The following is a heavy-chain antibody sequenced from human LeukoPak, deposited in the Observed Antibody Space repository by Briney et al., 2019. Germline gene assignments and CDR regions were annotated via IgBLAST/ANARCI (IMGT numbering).Heavy chain of an antibody. Sequence: PGGSLRLSCAASGFTVSSNYMSWVRQAPGKGLEWVSVIYSGGSTYYADSVKGRFTISRDNSKNTLYLQMNSLRAEDTAVYYCARVNYDILTGYYEYYYYYYMDVWGKGTTVTISS. CDR2: IYSGGST. D-gene: IGHD3-9*01. J-gene: IGHJ6*03. CDR1: GFTVSSNY. V-gene: IGHV3-53*01. CDR3: ARVNYDILTGYYEYYYYYYMDV.